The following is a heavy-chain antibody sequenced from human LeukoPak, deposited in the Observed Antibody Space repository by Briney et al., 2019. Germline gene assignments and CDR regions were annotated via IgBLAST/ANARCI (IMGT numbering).Heavy chain of an antibody. CDR1: GGSISSGSYY. D-gene: IGHD2-21*01. V-gene: IGHV4-61*02. Sequence: SETLSLTCTVSGGSISSGSYYWSWIRQPAGTGLEWIGRIYTSGSTNYNPSLKSRVTISVDTSKNQFSLKLSSVTAADTAVYYCARSLFPAFDIWGRGTMVTVSS. CDR3: ARSLFPAFDI. CDR2: IYTSGST. J-gene: IGHJ3*02.